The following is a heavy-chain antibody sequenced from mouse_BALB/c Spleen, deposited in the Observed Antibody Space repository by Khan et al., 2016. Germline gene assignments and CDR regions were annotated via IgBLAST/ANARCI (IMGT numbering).Heavy chain of an antibody. V-gene: IGHV9-3-1*01. CDR3: ARYRDYYGSSRYFDG. Sequence: QIQLVQSGPELKKPGKTVKISCKASGYTFTNYGMNWVKQAPGKGLKWMGWINTYSGESTYADDFKGRFAFSLETSANTAYLQINNLKNEDTATYFCARYRDYYGSSRYFDGWGAGTTVTVSS. CDR2: INTYSGES. D-gene: IGHD1-1*01. J-gene: IGHJ1*01. CDR1: GYTFTNYG.